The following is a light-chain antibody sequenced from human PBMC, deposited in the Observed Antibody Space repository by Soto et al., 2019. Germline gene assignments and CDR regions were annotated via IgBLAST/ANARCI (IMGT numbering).Light chain of an antibody. J-gene: IGKJ1*01. CDR3: QKYNSAPLT. CDR2: AAS. CDR1: QGISNY. Sequence: DIQMTQSPSSLSASVGDRVTITCRASQGISNYLAWYQQKPGKVPKLLIYAASTFQSGVPSRFSGSGSGTYFPLTISSLQPEDVATYYCQKYNSAPLTFVQGTKVEIK. V-gene: IGKV1-27*01.